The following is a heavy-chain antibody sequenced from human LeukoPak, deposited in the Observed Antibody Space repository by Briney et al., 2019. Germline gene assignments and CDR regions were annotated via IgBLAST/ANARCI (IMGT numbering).Heavy chain of an antibody. V-gene: IGHV4-59*08. D-gene: IGHD4-17*01. CDR2: IYYSGST. CDR3: ARHRGDYGDYYYYGMDV. Sequence: SETLSLTRTVSGAFISSYYWSWIRQPPAKRLAGIGDIYYSGSTNYNPSSKRRVTIPVDPTKNQFSLKLSSVTPADTAVYYCARHRGDYGDYYYYGMDVWGQGTTVTVSS. J-gene: IGHJ6*02. CDR1: GAFISSYY.